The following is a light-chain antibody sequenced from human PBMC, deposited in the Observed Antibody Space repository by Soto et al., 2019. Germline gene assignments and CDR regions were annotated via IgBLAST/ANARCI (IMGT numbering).Light chain of an antibody. V-gene: IGKV3D-20*02. CDR3: QLYRT. J-gene: IGKJ1*01. CDR2: GGS. CDR1: QSVSSSY. Sequence: EIVLTQSPATLSLSPGERATLSCRASQSVSSSYLAWYQQKPGQAPKLLIHGGSTRATGISDRFSGSGSGTDFTLTISRLEPEDFAVYYCQLYRTFGQGTKVDIK.